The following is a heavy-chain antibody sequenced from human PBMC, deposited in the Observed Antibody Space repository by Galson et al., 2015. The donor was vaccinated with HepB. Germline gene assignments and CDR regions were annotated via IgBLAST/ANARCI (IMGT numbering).Heavy chain of an antibody. CDR2: IYANNGDT. CDR3: GRGGYSGYDWGF. CDR1: GYTFTDYY. V-gene: IGHV1-2*02. J-gene: IGHJ4*02. Sequence: SVKVSCKASGYTFTDYYIHWVRQTPGQGLEWMGWIYANNGDTDYAPKFQGGVTMTLDTSISTAYVELNRLTSDDSAVYFCGRGGYSGYDWGFWGQGTLVTVSS. D-gene: IGHD5-12*01.